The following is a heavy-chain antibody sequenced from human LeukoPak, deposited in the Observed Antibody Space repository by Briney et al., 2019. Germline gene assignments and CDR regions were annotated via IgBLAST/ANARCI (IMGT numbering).Heavy chain of an antibody. CDR2: IYHSGST. V-gene: IGHV4-38-2*02. J-gene: IGHJ4*02. CDR1: GYSISSGYY. CDR3: ARSFGPGLAAAGPSLY. Sequence: SETLSLTCTVSGYSISSGYYWGWIRQPPGKGLEWIGSIYHSGSTYYNPSLKSRVTISVDTSKNQFSLKLSSVTAADTAVYYCARSFGPGLAAAGPSLYWGQGTLVIVSS. D-gene: IGHD6-13*01.